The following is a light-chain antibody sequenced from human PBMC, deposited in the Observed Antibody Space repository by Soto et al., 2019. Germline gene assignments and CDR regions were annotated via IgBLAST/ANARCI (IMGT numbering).Light chain of an antibody. Sequence: QSVLTQPPSASGTPGQRVTISCSGGSSNIGSNTVNWYQQLPGTAPKLLIYSNNQRPSGVPDRFSGSKSGTSASLAISGLQSEDEADYYCAAWDDSLNGYVIGTGTKLTVL. CDR2: SNN. CDR3: AAWDDSLNGYV. CDR1: SSNIGSNT. J-gene: IGLJ1*01. V-gene: IGLV1-44*01.